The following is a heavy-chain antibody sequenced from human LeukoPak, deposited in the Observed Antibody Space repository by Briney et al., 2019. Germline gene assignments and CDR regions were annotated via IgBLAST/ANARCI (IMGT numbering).Heavy chain of an antibody. V-gene: IGHV3-21*01. CDR1: GFTFSTYN. J-gene: IGHJ3*02. CDR2: IRTTSTFR. CDR3: ARYYSTVDGEILDVAFDI. D-gene: IGHD4-23*01. Sequence: PGGSLRLSCAASGFTFSTYNMNWVRQAPGKGLEWVSSIRTTSTFRYYADSVRGRFTISRDNAKNSLYLQMNSLRAEDSAVYFCARYYSTVDGEILDVAFDIWGQGTVVTVSS.